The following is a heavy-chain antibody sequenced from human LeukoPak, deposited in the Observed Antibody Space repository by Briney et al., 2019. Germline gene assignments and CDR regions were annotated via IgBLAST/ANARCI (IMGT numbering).Heavy chain of an antibody. CDR3: ARHGAAAGTFFDY. CDR2: IYYSGST. CDR1: GGSISSYY. Sequence: SETLSLTCTVSGGSISSYYWSWIRQPPGKGLEWIGYIYYSGSTNYNPSLKSRVTISVDTSKNQFSPKLSSVTAADTAVYYCARHGAAAGTFFDYWGQGTLVTVSS. D-gene: IGHD6-13*01. V-gene: IGHV4-59*08. J-gene: IGHJ4*02.